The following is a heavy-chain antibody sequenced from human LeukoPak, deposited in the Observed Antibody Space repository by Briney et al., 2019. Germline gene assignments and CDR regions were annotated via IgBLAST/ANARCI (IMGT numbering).Heavy chain of an antibody. V-gene: IGHV4-59*01. Sequence: SETLSLTCTVSGGSISPDYWGWIRQPPGKGLEWSAYVYYTGTTNFNPSLKSRFSISVDTSRNQLSLRLTSVTAADTAVYYCARLRRVTVATYNYYYLDLWGRGTLVTVSS. D-gene: IGHD6-19*01. CDR2: VYYTGTT. J-gene: IGHJ2*01. CDR1: GGSISPDY. CDR3: ARLRRVTVATYNYYYLDL.